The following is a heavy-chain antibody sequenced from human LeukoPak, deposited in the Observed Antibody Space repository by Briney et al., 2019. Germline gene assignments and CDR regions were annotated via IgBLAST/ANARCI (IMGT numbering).Heavy chain of an antibody. J-gene: IGHJ4*02. CDR1: GYTFTDYG. V-gene: IGHV1-18*01. Sequence: ASVKVSCKASGYTFTDYGISWVRQAPGQGLEWTGWISTYNGNTNYAQNLQGRVAMTTDTSTSTAYMELRSLRSDDTAVYYCARDQWLVRGEFDYWGQGTLVTVSS. CDR3: ARDQWLVRGEFDY. CDR2: ISTYNGNT. D-gene: IGHD6-19*01.